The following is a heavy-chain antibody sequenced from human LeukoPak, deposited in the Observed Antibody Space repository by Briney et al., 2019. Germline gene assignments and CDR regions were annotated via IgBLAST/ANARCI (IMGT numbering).Heavy chain of an antibody. CDR1: GGTFSSYA. CDR2: IIPIFGTA. CDR3: AILPTYYYESSGYYYFDY. D-gene: IGHD3-22*01. J-gene: IGHJ4*02. V-gene: IGHV1-69*01. Sequence: SVQVSCKASGGTFSSYAISWVRQAPGQGLEWMGGIIPIFGTANYAQKFQGRVTITADESTSTAYMELSSLRSEDTAVYYCAILPTYYYESSGYYYFDYWGQGTLVTVSS.